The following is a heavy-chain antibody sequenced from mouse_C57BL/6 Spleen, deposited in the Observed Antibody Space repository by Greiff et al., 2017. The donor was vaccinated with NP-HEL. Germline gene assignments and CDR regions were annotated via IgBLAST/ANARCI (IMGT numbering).Heavy chain of an antibody. Sequence: LMESGAELARPGASVKLSCKASGYTFTSYGISWVKQRTGQGLEWIGEIYPRSGNTYYNEKFKGKATLTADKSSSTAYMELRSLTSEDSAVYFCARTLYGSGPYWGQGTLVTVSA. CDR1: GYTFTSYG. CDR3: ARTLYGSGPY. D-gene: IGHD1-1*01. J-gene: IGHJ3*01. CDR2: IYPRSGNT. V-gene: IGHV1-81*01.